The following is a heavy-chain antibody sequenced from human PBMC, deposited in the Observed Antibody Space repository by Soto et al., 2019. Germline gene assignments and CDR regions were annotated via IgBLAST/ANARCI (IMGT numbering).Heavy chain of an antibody. J-gene: IGHJ6*02. CDR3: ARDRGGAAAYYYYGMDV. CDR1: GFTFSSYA. D-gene: IGHD6-13*01. Sequence: GGSLRLSCAASGFTFSSYAMHWVRQAPGKGLEWVAVISYDGSNKYYADSVKGRFTISRDNSKNTLYLQMNSLRAEDTAVYYCARDRGGAAAYYYYGMDVWGQGTTVTVSS. CDR2: ISYDGSNK. V-gene: IGHV3-30-3*01.